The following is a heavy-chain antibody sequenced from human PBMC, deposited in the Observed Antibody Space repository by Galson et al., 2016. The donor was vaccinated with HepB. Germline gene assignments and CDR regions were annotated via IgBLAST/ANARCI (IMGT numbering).Heavy chain of an antibody. V-gene: IGHV3-30*03. D-gene: IGHD6-13*01. CDR3: ASQKTTVYSKNWYRTEYYFDN. J-gene: IGHJ4*02. Sequence: SLRLSCAASGITLSNYGMHWVRQAPGKGLEWVALISFDGRNKYYGDSVKGRFSISRDNSNNTPYLQMNSLRPEDTAVYYCASQKTTVYSKNWYRTEYYFDNWGQGPLVTVSS. CDR1: GITLSNYG. CDR2: ISFDGRNK.